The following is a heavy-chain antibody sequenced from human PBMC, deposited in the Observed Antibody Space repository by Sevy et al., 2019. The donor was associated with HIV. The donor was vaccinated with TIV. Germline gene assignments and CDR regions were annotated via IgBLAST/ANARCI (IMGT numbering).Heavy chain of an antibody. Sequence: GGSLRLSCAASGFTCSRHGMHWARQAPGKGLEWVAIISNDGSDKHYADSVKGRFTISRDNSKDTLYLQMNSLRLEDTAVYYCANSRGRYDGSSWLYYYYLMDVWGQGATVTVSS. CDR3: ANSRGRYDGSSWLYYYYLMDV. V-gene: IGHV3-30*18. CDR2: ISNDGSDK. J-gene: IGHJ6*02. CDR1: GFTCSRHG. D-gene: IGHD6-13*01.